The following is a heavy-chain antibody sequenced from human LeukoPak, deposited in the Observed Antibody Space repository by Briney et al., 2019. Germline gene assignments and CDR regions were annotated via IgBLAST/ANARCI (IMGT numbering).Heavy chain of an antibody. CDR2: INAYNDNR. V-gene: IGHV1-18*01. J-gene: IGHJ6*03. CDR1: GYTFTTYG. D-gene: IGHD5-18*01. CDR3: ARVDTVNYYYYMDV. Sequence: GASVKVSCKASGYTFTTYGISWVRQAPGQGPEWMGWINAYNDNRNYAQNLQGRVTMTTDTSTTTAYMELRSLISDDTAVYYCARVDTVNYYYYMDVWGKGTPVTVSS.